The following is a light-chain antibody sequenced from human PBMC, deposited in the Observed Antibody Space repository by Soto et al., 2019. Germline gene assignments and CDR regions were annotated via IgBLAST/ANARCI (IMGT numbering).Light chain of an antibody. V-gene: IGLV1-44*01. CDR3: AAWDDSLNGQVV. CDR2: TNN. CDR1: SSNIGSNT. Sequence: QSVLTQPPSASGTPGQRGTISCSGSSSNIGSNTVNWYQQLPGTAPKLLIYTNNQRPSGVPDRFSGSKSGTSASLAISGLQSEDEADYYCAAWDDSLNGQVVFGGGTKLTVL. J-gene: IGLJ2*01.